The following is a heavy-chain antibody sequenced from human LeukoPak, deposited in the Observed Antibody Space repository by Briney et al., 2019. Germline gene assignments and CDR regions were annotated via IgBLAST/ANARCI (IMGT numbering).Heavy chain of an antibody. CDR3: AKDMVRGVSLWDV. CDR2: ISGSGGST. D-gene: IGHD3-10*01. V-gene: IGHV3-23*01. CDR1: GFTFSSYA. J-gene: IGHJ6*04. Sequence: GGSLRLSCAASGFTFSSYAMSWVRQAPGEGLEWVSAISGSGGSTYYADSVKGRFTISRDNSKNTLYLQMNSLRAEDTAVYYCAKDMVRGVSLWDVWGKGTTVTISS.